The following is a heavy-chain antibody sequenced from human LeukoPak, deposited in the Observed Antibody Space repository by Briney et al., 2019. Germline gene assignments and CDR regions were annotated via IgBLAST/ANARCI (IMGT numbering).Heavy chain of an antibody. V-gene: IGHV4-39*07. CDR1: GGSISTSSYY. CDR2: INHSGST. D-gene: IGHD3-10*01. CDR3: ARARAYYYGSGSRAFDI. J-gene: IGHJ3*02. Sequence: SETLSLTCTVSGGSISTSSYYWGWVRQPPGKGLEWIGEINHSGSTNYNPSLKSRVTISVDTSKNQFSLKLSSVTAADTSVYYCARARAYYYGSGSRAFDIWGQGTMVTVSS.